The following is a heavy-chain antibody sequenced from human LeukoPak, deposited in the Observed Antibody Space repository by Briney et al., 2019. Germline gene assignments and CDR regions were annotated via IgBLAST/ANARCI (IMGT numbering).Heavy chain of an antibody. CDR2: ITPSGGT. CDR3: ARDRYGDGFAHFDY. V-gene: IGHV1-2*02. Sequence: ASVKVSCQASGYTFTDYYIHWVRQAPGQGLEWMGWITPSGGTNYPQKFQGRVAITRDTSISTAYMDLSRLTSDDTAVYYCARDRYGDGFAHFDYWGQGALVTVSS. D-gene: IGHD5-24*01. J-gene: IGHJ4*02. CDR1: GYTFTDYY.